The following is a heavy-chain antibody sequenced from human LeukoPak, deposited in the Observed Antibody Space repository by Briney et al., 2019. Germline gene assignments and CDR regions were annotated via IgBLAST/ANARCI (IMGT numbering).Heavy chain of an antibody. V-gene: IGHV3-23*01. Sequence: LPGGSLRLSCAASGFTFSNYAMSWVRQAPGKGLEWVSAISGSGGSTYYADSVKGRFTISRDNSKNTLYLQMNSLRAEDTAVYYCAKRSGINYGFFDSWGQGTLVTVSS. CDR3: AKRSGINYGFFDS. CDR2: ISGSGGST. D-gene: IGHD1-26*01. CDR1: GFTFSNYA. J-gene: IGHJ4*02.